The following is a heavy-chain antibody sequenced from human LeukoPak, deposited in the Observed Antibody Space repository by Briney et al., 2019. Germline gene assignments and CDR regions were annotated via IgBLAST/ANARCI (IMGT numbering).Heavy chain of an antibody. V-gene: IGHV1-18*01. J-gene: IGHJ4*02. CDR2: ISGYNGNT. Sequence: GASVRVSCTASGYIFSTYGISWVRQAPGQGLEGMGCISGYNGNTNYAQKLQGRVTMTTDTSTSTAYMELRSLRSDDTAVYYCARRRSEEFDFDCWGQGTLVTVSS. D-gene: IGHD6-19*01. CDR1: GYIFSTYG. CDR3: ARRRSEEFDFDC.